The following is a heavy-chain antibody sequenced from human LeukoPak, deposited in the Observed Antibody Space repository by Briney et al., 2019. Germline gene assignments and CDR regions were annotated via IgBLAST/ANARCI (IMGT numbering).Heavy chain of an antibody. J-gene: IGHJ5*02. Sequence: ASVKVSCKASGYTFTSYDINWVRQATGQGLEWMGWMNPNSGNTGYAQKFQGRVTMTRDTSSSTAYMELRRLTSDDTAVYYCARDMGSKMATISDWSAPWGQGTLVTVSS. CDR3: ARDMGSKMATISDWSAP. D-gene: IGHD5-24*01. CDR1: GYTFTSYD. CDR2: MNPNSGNT. V-gene: IGHV1-8*01.